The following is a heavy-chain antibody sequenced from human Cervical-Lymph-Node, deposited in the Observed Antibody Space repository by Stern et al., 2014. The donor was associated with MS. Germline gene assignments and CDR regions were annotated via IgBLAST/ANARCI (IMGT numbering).Heavy chain of an antibody. D-gene: IGHD1-1*01. Sequence: QVQLVQWGAGLLRPSETLSLTCAVHGASFTDNYWSWIRQTPGKGLEWIGEINHSGKTHHNPSLMSRVTLSVETSKNQFSLKLNAVTAADTAVYYCARERKVERSARVFVSFDVWGQGTLLTVSS. CDR2: INHSGKT. CDR1: GASFTDNY. CDR3: ARERKVERSARVFVSFDV. V-gene: IGHV4-34*01. J-gene: IGHJ3*01.